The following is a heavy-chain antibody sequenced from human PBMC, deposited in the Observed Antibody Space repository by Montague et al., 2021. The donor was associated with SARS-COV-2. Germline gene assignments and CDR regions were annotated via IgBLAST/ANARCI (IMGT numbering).Heavy chain of an antibody. CDR3: ARLHCSSTSCYYLFFAETSHFDY. V-gene: IGHV4-34*01. D-gene: IGHD2-2*01. CDR1: GGSFSVYY. J-gene: IGHJ4*02. CDR2: INHSGTA. Sequence: SETLSLTCAVYGGSFSVYYWSWLRQSPRSGLEWIAEINHSGTANYNPSLKSRVSISVDTSKNQFSLKLSSVTAADTAVYYCARLHCSSTSCYYLFFAETSHFDYWGQGTLVIVSS.